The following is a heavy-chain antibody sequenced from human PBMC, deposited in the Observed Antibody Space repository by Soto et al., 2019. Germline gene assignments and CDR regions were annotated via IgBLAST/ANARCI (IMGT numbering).Heavy chain of an antibody. D-gene: IGHD3-10*01. CDR3: AKVSYPYYYGSGSYYKGGYFDY. V-gene: IGHV3-23*01. CDR2: ISGSGGST. CDR1: GFTFSSYA. Sequence: GGSLRLSCAASGFTFSSYAMSWVRQAPGKGLEWVSAISGSGGSTYYADSVKGRFTISRDNSKNTLYLQMNSLRAEDTAVYYCAKVSYPYYYGSGSYYKGGYFDYWGQGTLVTVSS. J-gene: IGHJ4*02.